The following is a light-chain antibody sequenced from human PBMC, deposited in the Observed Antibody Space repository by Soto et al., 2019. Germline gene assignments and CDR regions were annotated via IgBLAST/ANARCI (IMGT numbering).Light chain of an antibody. J-gene: IGKJ4*01. CDR3: QQYGSSRLT. CDR2: GAS. Sequence: EIVLTQSPGTLSLSPGERATLSCRASQSVSSSFLTWYQQKPGQAPRLLIYGASSRATGIPDRFSGSGSGTDFTLTISRLEPEDFAVYYCQQYGSSRLTFGGGTRGDIK. CDR1: QSVSSSF. V-gene: IGKV3-20*01.